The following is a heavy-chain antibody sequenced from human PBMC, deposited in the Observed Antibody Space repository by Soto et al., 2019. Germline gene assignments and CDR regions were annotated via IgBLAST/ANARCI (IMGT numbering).Heavy chain of an antibody. J-gene: IGHJ4*02. V-gene: IGHV1-69*01. Sequence: QVQLVQSGAEVKKPGSSVKVSCKASGGTFSSYAISWVRQAPGQGLEWMGGIIPIFGTANYAQKFQGRVTITADESTSTAYTELSSLRSEDSAVYYCARLEMATPHPGCWGQGTLVTVSS. CDR1: GGTFSSYA. CDR3: ARLEMATPHPGC. D-gene: IGHD5-12*01. CDR2: IIPIFGTA.